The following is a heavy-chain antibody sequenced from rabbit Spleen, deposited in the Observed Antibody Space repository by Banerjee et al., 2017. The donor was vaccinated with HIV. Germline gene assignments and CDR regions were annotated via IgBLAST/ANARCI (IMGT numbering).Heavy chain of an antibody. D-gene: IGHD1-1*01. CDR3: ARDTSSSFSSYGMDL. J-gene: IGHJ6*01. Sequence: QEQLVESGGGLVQPEGSLTLTCTASGFSFSGDYYMCWVRQAPGKGLEWIACIYAAGVSDTDHANWATGRFSVSKTSSTTVTLQVTRLTAADTAIYFCARDTSSSFSSYGMDLWGPGTLVTVS. CDR2: IYAAGVSDT. V-gene: IGHV1S45*01. CDR1: GFSFSGDYY.